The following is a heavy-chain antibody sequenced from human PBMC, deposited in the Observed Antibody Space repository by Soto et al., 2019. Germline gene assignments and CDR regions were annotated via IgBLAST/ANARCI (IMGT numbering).Heavy chain of an antibody. CDR1: GGSFSGYY. V-gene: IGHV4-34*01. D-gene: IGHD3-9*01. Sequence: LSLTCAVYGGSFSGYYWSWIRQPPGKGLEWIGEINHSGSTNYNPSLKSRVTISVDTSKNQFSLKLSSVTAADTAVYHCASLEHFDWLTLYDYWGQGTLVTVSS. J-gene: IGHJ4*02. CDR2: INHSGST. CDR3: ASLEHFDWLTLYDY.